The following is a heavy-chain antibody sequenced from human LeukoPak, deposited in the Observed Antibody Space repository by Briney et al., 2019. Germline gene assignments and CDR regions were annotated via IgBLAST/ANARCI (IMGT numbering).Heavy chain of an antibody. Sequence: SETLSLTCTVSGGSNSYYYWTWIRQPAGKGLEWIGRISSSGTTNYTPSLRSRVTLSLDMSENQFSLKLSSVTAAGTAVYFCAREGCSGGVCYFDYWGRGTLVTVSS. J-gene: IGHJ4*02. CDR1: GGSNSYYY. D-gene: IGHD2-15*01. CDR2: ISSSGTT. CDR3: AREGCSGGVCYFDY. V-gene: IGHV4-4*07.